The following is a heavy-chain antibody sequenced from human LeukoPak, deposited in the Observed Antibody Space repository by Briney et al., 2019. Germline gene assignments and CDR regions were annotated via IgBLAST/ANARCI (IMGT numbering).Heavy chain of an antibody. CDR2: IYPGDSDT. CDR1: GYDFTTYW. Sequence: GESLKISCKGSGYDFTTYWIGWVRQMPGKGLEWMGIIYPGDSDTRYSPSFQGQVTISADKSISTAYLQWSSLKASDTAMYYCARSSEGFGELLCLDYWGQGTLVTVSS. D-gene: IGHD3-10*01. J-gene: IGHJ4*02. V-gene: IGHV5-51*01. CDR3: ARSSEGFGELLCLDY.